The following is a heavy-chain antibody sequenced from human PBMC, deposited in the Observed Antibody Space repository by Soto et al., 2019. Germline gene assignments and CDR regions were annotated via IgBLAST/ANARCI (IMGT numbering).Heavy chain of an antibody. J-gene: IGHJ4*02. V-gene: IGHV4-59*01. CDR1: GDSISSYY. Sequence: QVQLQESGPGLVKPSETLSLTCAVSGDSISSYYCMWIRQPPGKGLESIGYLYYGRSANYNPSLNSLVPLSVATSTNQCSLTLSSMTAADTAVYYCALRSMAVVPEYWGQGTLVTVSS. D-gene: IGHD3-22*01. CDR2: LYYGRSA. CDR3: ALRSMAVVPEY.